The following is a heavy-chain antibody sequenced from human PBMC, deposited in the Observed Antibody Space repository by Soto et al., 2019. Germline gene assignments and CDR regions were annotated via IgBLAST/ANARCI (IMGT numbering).Heavy chain of an antibody. Sequence: EVQLVESGGGLVQPGRSLRLSCAASGFTFDDYAMHWVRQAPGKGLEWVSGISWNSGSIGYADSVKGRFTISRDNSKNSLYLPMNSLRAEDTALYYCAKWGSSILRCSSLDPWGQGTLVTVSS. J-gene: IGHJ5*02. CDR2: ISWNSGSI. D-gene: IGHD4-17*01. CDR1: GFTFDDYA. CDR3: AKWGSSILRCSSLDP. V-gene: IGHV3-9*01.